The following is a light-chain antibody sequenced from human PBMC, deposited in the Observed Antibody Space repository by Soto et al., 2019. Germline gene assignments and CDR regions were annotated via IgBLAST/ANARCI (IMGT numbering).Light chain of an antibody. V-gene: IGLV9-49*01. CDR3: GADHGSGSNFVWV. Sequence: QSVLTQPPSASASLGASVTLTCTLSSGYSNYKVDWYQQRPGKGPRFVMRVGAGGIVGSKGDGIPDRFSVLGSGLIRYLTIKNIQEEDESDYHCGADHGSGSNFVWVFGGETKVTVL. J-gene: IGLJ2*01. CDR2: VGAGGIVG. CDR1: SGYSNYK.